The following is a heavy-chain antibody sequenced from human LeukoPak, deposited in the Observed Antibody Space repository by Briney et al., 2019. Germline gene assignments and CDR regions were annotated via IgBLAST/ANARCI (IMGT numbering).Heavy chain of an antibody. D-gene: IGHD6-13*01. Sequence: GGSLRLSCAASGFTFSSYAMSWVRQAPGKGLEWVSTISGGGGSTSYADSVRGRFTISRDNSKNTLYLQMNSLRAEDTAIYYCAKGDSSSWGFFDYWGQGTLVTVSS. CDR3: AKGDSSSWGFFDY. V-gene: IGHV3-23*01. J-gene: IGHJ4*02. CDR1: GFTFSSYA. CDR2: ISGGGGST.